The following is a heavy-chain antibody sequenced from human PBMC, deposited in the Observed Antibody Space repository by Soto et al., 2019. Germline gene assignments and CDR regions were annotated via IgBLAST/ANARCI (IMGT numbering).Heavy chain of an antibody. D-gene: IGHD3-16*01. CDR2: IIPIFGTA. CDR3: ARAPWASGPFMYYYAMDV. Sequence: SVKVSCKAAGGTFSSYAISWVRQAPGQGLEWMGGIIPIFGTATYAQKFQGRVTITADESTSTAYMELSSLRSEDTAVYYCARAPWASGPFMYYYAMDVWGQGTTVTVSS. CDR1: GGTFSSYA. J-gene: IGHJ6*02. V-gene: IGHV1-69*13.